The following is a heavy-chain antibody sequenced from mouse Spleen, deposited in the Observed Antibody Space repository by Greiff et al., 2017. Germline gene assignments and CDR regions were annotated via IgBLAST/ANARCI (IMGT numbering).Heavy chain of an antibody. CDR2: INPYNGGT. CDR3: ARQKISDYYGSLDY. J-gene: IGHJ2*01. CDR1: GYTFTDYY. D-gene: IGHD1-1*01. Sequence: EVQRVESGPVLVKPGASVKMSCKASGYTFTDYYMNWVKQSHGKSLEWIGVINPYNGGTSYNQKFKGKATLTVDKSSSTAYMELNSLTSEDSAVYYCARQKISDYYGSLDYWGQGTTLTVSS. V-gene: IGHV1-19*01.